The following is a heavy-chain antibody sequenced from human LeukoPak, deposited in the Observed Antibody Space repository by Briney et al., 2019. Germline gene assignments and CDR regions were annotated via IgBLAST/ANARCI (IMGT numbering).Heavy chain of an antibody. CDR1: GGTFSSYA. CDR3: ARQSIAAAGDIDY. V-gene: IGHV1-69*06. Sequence: SVKVSCKASGGTFSSYAISWVRQAPGQGLEWMGGIIPIFGKANYAQKLQGRVKNTADKSTSTAYMELSSLRSEDTAVYYCARQSIAAAGDIDYWGQGTLVTVSS. D-gene: IGHD6-13*01. J-gene: IGHJ4*02. CDR2: IIPIFGKA.